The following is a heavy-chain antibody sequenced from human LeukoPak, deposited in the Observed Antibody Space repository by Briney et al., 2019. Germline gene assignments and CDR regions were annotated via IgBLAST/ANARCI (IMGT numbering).Heavy chain of an antibody. D-gene: IGHD5-18*01. CDR3: ARVCLRNSQLWSCRPFDY. J-gene: IGHJ4*02. V-gene: IGHV4-34*01. CDR2: INHSGST. CDR1: GGSFSGYY. Sequence: SETLSLTCAVYGGSFSGYYWSWIRQPPGKGLEWIGEINHSGSTNYNPFLKSRVTISVDTSKNQFSLKLSSVTAADTAVYYCARVCLRNSQLWSCRPFDYWGQGTLVTVSS.